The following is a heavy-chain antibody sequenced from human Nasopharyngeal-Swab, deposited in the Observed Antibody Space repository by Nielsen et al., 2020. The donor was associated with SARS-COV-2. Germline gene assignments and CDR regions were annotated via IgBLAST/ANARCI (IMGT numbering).Heavy chain of an antibody. CDR2: INPSGGST. CDR3: ARGAYYGSGSYFHYYYGIDV. J-gene: IGHJ6*02. V-gene: IGHV1-46*01. D-gene: IGHD3-10*01. Sequence: WVRRAPGQGLEWMGIINPSGGSTSYAQKFQGRVTMTRDTSTSTVYMELSSLRSEDTAVYYCARGAYYGSGSYFHYYYGIDVWGQGTTVTVSS.